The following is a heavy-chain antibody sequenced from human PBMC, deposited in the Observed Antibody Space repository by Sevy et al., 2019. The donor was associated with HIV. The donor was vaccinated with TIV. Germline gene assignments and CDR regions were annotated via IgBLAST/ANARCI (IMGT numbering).Heavy chain of an antibody. D-gene: IGHD2-21*02. CDR2: ISSSSSYI. V-gene: IGHV3-21*01. Sequence: GGSLRLSCAASGFTFSSYSMNWVRQAPGKGLEWVSSISSSSSYIYYADSVKGRFTISRDNAKNSLYLQMNSLRAEDTAVYYCARRAYCGGDCSPNFDYWGPGTLVTVSS. J-gene: IGHJ4*02. CDR1: GFTFSSYS. CDR3: ARRAYCGGDCSPNFDY.